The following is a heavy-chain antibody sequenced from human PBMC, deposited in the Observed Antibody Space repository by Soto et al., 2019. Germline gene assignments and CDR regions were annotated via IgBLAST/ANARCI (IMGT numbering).Heavy chain of an antibody. Sequence: SETLSLTCTVSGGSISSYYWSWIRQPPGKGLEWIGYIYYSGSTNYNPSLKSRVTISVDTSKNQFSLKLSSVTAADTAVYYCARGESYYGSGSYWSWGQGTLVTVSS. CDR3: ARGESYYGSGSYWS. CDR1: GGSISSYY. CDR2: IYYSGST. D-gene: IGHD3-10*01. V-gene: IGHV4-59*01. J-gene: IGHJ4*02.